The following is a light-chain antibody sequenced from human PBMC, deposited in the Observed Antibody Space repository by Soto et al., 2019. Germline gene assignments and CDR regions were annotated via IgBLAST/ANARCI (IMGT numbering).Light chain of an antibody. CDR3: QSYDRSLSVV. CDR2: GNN. Sequence: QSVLTQAPSVSGAPGQRVTISCTGTSSNIGAGFGVHWYQQLPGTAPKLLIHGNNNRPSGVPDRFSGSKSGTSASLPIDGLQAEDEADYYCQSYDRSLSVVFGGGTKLTVL. V-gene: IGLV1-40*01. J-gene: IGLJ2*01. CDR1: SSNIGAGFG.